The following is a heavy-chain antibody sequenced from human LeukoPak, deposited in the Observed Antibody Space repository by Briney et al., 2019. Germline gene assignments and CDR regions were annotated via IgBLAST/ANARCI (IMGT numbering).Heavy chain of an antibody. J-gene: IGHJ4*02. CDR1: GGSISSSSYY. CDR3: ARDREWELLLFDY. Sequence: PSETLSLTCTVSGGSISSSSYYWGWIRQPPGKGLEWIGSIYYSGSTYYNPSLKRRVTISVDTSKNQFSLKLSSVTAADTAVYYCARDREWELLLFDYWGQGTLVTVSS. CDR2: IYYSGST. V-gene: IGHV4-39*07. D-gene: IGHD1-26*01.